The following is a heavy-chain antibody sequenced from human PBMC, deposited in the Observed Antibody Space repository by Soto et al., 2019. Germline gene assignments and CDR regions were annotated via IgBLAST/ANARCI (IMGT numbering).Heavy chain of an antibody. CDR3: VGGQYYFDY. CDR1: GFPFTTYG. D-gene: IGHD3-10*01. Sequence: QVQLVESGGGVVQPGRSLRLSCAASGFPFTTYGMHWVREGPGKGLEWVAVISYDGSNKYYADSVKGRFTISRDNSKNKLYLQMNSLRPEDTALYYCVGGQYYFDYRGQGNLVTVSS. CDR2: ISYDGSNK. V-gene: IGHV3-30*03. J-gene: IGHJ4*02.